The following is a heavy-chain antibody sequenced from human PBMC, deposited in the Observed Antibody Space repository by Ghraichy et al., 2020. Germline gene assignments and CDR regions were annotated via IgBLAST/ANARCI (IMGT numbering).Heavy chain of an antibody. CDR1: GFSLSTSGMC. J-gene: IGHJ4*02. CDR3: ARINYDILTGYYTVDY. D-gene: IGHD3-9*01. Sequence: QTLSLTCTFSGFSLSTSGMCVSWIRQPPGKALEWLARIDWDDDKYYSTSLKTSLTISKDTSKNQVVLTMTNMDPVDTATYYCARINYDILTGYYTVDYWGQGTLVTVSS. CDR2: IDWDDDK. V-gene: IGHV2-70*11.